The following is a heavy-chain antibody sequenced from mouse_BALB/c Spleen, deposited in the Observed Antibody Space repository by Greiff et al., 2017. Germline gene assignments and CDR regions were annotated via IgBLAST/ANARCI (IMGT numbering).Heavy chain of an antibody. CDR1: GYSITSDYA. J-gene: IGHJ4*01. Sequence: EVQLQQSGPGLVKPSQSLSLTCTVTGYSITSDYAWNWIRQFPGNKLEWMGYISYSGSTSYNPSLKSRISITRDTSKNQFFLQLNSVTTEDTATYYCARGNFQGYAMDYWGQGTSVTVSS. CDR2: ISYSGST. CDR3: ARGNFQGYAMDY. V-gene: IGHV3-2*02.